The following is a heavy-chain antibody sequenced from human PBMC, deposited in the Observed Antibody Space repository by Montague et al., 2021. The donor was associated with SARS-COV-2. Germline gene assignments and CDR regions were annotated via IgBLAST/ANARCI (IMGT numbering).Heavy chain of an antibody. V-gene: IGHV3-23*01. D-gene: IGHD4-23*01. J-gene: IGHJ4*02. CDR3: AKETAAIGNPLFDS. CDR1: GFTFSSYA. Sequence: SLRLSCAASGFTFSSYAMSWVRQAPGKGLEWVSGIVNNGRKSFYXDSVKGRFVISRDNSDKMVYLQLNSLRAEDTAIYYYAKETAAIGNPLFDSWGQGTLTTISS. CDR2: IVNNGRKS.